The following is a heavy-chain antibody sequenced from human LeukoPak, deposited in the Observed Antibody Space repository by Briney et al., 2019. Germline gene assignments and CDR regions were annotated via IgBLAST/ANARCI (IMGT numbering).Heavy chain of an antibody. CDR1: GGTFSSYA. Sequence: SVRLSCTASGGTFSSYAISWVRQAPGQGLEWMGGIIPIVGTANYAQKFQGRVTITADESTSTAYMELSSLRSEDTAVYYCARDSWGDELGVSFPRCWGQGTLVTVSS. CDR2: IIPIVGTA. D-gene: IGHD3-10*01. V-gene: IGHV1-69*13. J-gene: IGHJ4*02. CDR3: ARDSWGDELGVSFPRC.